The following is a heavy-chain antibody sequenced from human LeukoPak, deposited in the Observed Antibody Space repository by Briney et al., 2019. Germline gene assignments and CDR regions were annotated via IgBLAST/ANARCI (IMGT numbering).Heavy chain of an antibody. CDR2: IIPILGIA. CDR3: ARSRAAADGAFDI. D-gene: IGHD6-13*01. CDR1: GYTFTSYG. Sequence: GASVKVSCKASGYTFTSYGISWVRQAPGQGLEWMGRIIPILGIANYAQKFQGRVTITADKSTSTAYMELSSLRSEDTAVYYCARSRAAADGAFDIWGQGTMVTVSS. J-gene: IGHJ3*02. V-gene: IGHV1-69*04.